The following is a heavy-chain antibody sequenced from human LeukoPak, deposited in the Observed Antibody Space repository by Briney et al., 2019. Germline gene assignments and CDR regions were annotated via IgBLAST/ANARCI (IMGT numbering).Heavy chain of an antibody. CDR2: INSDGSST. CDR3: AKELITMIVVVSAFDI. D-gene: IGHD3-22*01. Sequence: PGGSLRLSCAASGFTFSSYWMHWVRHAPGKGLVWVSRINSDGSSTSYADSVKGRFTISRDNAKNTLYLQVNSLRAEDTAVYYCAKELITMIVVVSAFDIWGQGTMVTVSS. CDR1: GFTFSSYW. J-gene: IGHJ3*02. V-gene: IGHV3-74*01.